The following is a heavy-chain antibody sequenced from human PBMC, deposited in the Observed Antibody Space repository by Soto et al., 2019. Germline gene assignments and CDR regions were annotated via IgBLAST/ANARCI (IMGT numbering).Heavy chain of an antibody. CDR1: GFTFSEYW. CDR3: ARGVGYNYAYSLGD. V-gene: IGHV3-74*01. Sequence: EAQLAESGGGLVQPGGSLRLSCAASGFTFSEYWMHWVRQVPGKGLVWVSRINSDGSSTTYADSVKGRFTISRDNAKNTLYLQLNSLRDEDTAVYYCARGVGYNYAYSLGDWGQGTLVTVSS. CDR2: INSDGSST. J-gene: IGHJ4*02. D-gene: IGHD5-18*01.